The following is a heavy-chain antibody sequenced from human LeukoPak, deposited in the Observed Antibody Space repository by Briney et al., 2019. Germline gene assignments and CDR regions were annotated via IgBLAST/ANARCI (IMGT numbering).Heavy chain of an antibody. Sequence: ASVKVSCKASGYTFTGYYMHWVRQAPGQGLEWMGWINPNGGGTNYAQKFQGRVTMTRDTSISTAYMELSRLRSDDTAVYYCARGPRIVVVPAAHFDYWGQGTLVTVSS. J-gene: IGHJ4*02. D-gene: IGHD2-2*01. CDR2: INPNGGGT. CDR1: GYTFTGYY. CDR3: ARGPRIVVVPAAHFDY. V-gene: IGHV1-2*02.